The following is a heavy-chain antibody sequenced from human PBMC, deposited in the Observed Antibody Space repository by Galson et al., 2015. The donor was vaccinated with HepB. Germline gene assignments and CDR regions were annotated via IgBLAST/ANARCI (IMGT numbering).Heavy chain of an antibody. V-gene: IGHV3-11*01. CDR3: GRYPRFPDA. CDR2: ISGSGHEI. Sequence: SLRLSCAVSGITFSDYYMSWIRQVPGKGPAYISYISGSGHEIGYADAVKGRFAVSRDNAKNSLYMQMNSLRADDTAVYYRGRYPRFPDAWGQGTLAPVSS. CDR1: GITFSDYY. J-gene: IGHJ5*02.